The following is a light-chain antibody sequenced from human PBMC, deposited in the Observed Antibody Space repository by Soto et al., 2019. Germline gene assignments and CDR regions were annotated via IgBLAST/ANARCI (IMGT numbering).Light chain of an antibody. V-gene: IGLV1-40*01. CDR3: QSYDSSLSGVV. CDR2: GNS. CDR1: SSNISAGYD. J-gene: IGLJ2*01. Sequence: QSVLTQPPSVSGAPGQRVTISCTGSSSNISAGYDVHWYQPLQGTAPKLLIYGNSNRPSGVPDRFSGSKSGTSASLAITGLQAEDEADYYCQSYDSSLSGVVFGGGTKLTVL.